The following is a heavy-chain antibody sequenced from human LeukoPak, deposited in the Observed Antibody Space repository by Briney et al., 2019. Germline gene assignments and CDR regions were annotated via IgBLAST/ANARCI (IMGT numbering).Heavy chain of an antibody. CDR3: PRHLYCGGDCPIDY. CDR2: IYYSGST. CDR1: GGSISSYY. V-gene: IGHV4-59*08. D-gene: IGHD2-21*02. Sequence: WETLSLTCTVSGGSISSYYWSWIRQPPGKGLEWIGYIYYSGSTNYNPSLKSRVTISVDTSKNQFSLKLSSVTAADTAVYYCPRHLYCGGDCPIDYWGQGTLVTVSS. J-gene: IGHJ4*02.